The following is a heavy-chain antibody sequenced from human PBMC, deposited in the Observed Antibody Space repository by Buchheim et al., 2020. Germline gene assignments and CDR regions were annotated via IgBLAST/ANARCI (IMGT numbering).Heavy chain of an antibody. Sequence: QVQLQESGPGLVKPSETLSLTCTVSGGSISSYYWSWIRQPPGKGLEWIGYIYYSGSTNYNPSLKSRVTISVDTSKNQFSLKLSSVTAADTAVYYCARATIAAAGTICYFDLWGRGTL. CDR1: GGSISSYY. J-gene: IGHJ2*01. CDR2: IYYSGST. CDR3: ARATIAAAGTICYFDL. D-gene: IGHD6-13*01. V-gene: IGHV4-59*12.